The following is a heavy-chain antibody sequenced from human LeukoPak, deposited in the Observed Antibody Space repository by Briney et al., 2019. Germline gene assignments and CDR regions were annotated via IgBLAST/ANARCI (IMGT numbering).Heavy chain of an antibody. CDR3: ARGRSAYYYYYMDV. J-gene: IGHJ6*03. D-gene: IGHD2-15*01. V-gene: IGHV1-8*03. CDR2: MNPNSGNT. CDR1: GYTFTSYD. Sequence: ASVKVSCKASGYTFTSYDINWVRQATGQGLEWMGWMNPNSGNTGYAQKFQGRVTITRNTSISTAYMELSSLRSEDTAAYYCARGRSAYYYYYMDVWGKGTTVTVSS.